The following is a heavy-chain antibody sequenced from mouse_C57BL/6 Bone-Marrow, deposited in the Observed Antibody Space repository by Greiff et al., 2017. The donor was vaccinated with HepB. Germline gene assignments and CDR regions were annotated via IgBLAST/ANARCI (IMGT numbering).Heavy chain of an antibody. V-gene: IGHV1-82*01. CDR2: IYPGDGDT. J-gene: IGHJ2*01. Sequence: QVQLQQSGPELVKPGASVKISCKASGYAFSSSWMNWVKQRPGKGLEWIGRIYPGDGDTNYNGKFKGKATLTADKSSSTVYMQLSSLTSEDSAVYFCARGFIQNYWGQGTTLTVSS. CDR3: ARGFIQNY. D-gene: IGHD1-1*01. CDR1: GYAFSSSW.